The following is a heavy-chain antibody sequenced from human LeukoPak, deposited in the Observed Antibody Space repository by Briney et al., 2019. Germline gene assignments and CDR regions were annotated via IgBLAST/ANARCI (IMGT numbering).Heavy chain of an antibody. CDR3: AKDHDVVEPAAYYFDY. Sequence: GGSLRLSCAASGFTFSSYGMHWVRQAPGKGLEWVAVISYDGSNKYYADSVKGRFTISRDNSKNTLYLQMNSLRAEDTAVYYCAKDHDVVEPAAYYFDYWGQGTLVTVSS. CDR2: ISYDGSNK. V-gene: IGHV3-30*18. D-gene: IGHD2-2*01. J-gene: IGHJ4*02. CDR1: GFTFSSYG.